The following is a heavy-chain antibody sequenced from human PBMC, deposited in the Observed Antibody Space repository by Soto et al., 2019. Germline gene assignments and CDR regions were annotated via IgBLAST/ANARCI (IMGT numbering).Heavy chain of an antibody. CDR3: ARNIAVAAHKGNWFDP. CDR2: IYYSWST. CDR1: GGSISSSSYY. J-gene: IGHJ5*02. V-gene: IGHV4-39*01. D-gene: IGHD6-19*01. Sequence: SETLSLTCTVSGGSISSSSYYWGWIRQPPGKGLEWIGSIYYSWSTYYNPSLKSRVTISVDTSKNQFSLKLSSVTAADTAVYYCARNIAVAAHKGNWFDPWGQGTLVTVSS.